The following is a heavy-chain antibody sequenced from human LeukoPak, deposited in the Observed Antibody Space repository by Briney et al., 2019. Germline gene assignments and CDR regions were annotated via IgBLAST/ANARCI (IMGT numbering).Heavy chain of an antibody. J-gene: IGHJ3*02. CDR3: ARPSGRNWNAFDI. CDR2: INYSGNT. CDR1: VDSISSSPYF. D-gene: IGHD1-14*01. Sequence: SGTLSLTWTVSVDSISSSPYFRGWIRQAPGKGLKWIGSINYSGNTYFNPSLQSRVAISVDTSKNQFSLKLSSLTAADTAVYSCARPSGRNWNAFDIWGQGTMVTVSS. V-gene: IGHV4-39*01.